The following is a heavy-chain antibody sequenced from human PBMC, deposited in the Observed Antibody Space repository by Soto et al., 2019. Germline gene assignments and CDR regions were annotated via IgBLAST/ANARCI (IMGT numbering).Heavy chain of an antibody. CDR2: ISSSGSTA. J-gene: IGHJ4*02. CDR3: TRAAWFPYLSFY. CDR1: GLTFSTFA. Sequence: GGSLRLSCTASGLTFSTFAMSWVRQSPGKGLEWISYISSSGSTAYYASSVEGRFTISRDNANNSVYLQMDSLRAEDTALYYCTRAAWFPYLSFYWGQGALVTVSS. D-gene: IGHD3-10*01. V-gene: IGHV3-48*03.